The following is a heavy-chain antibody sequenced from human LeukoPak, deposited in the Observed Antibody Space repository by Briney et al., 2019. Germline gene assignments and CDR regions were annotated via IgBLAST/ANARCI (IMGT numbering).Heavy chain of an antibody. J-gene: IGHJ6*04. V-gene: IGHV4-61*02. Sequence: SETLSLTCTVSGGSISSGSYYWSWIRQPAGKGLEWIGRIYTSGSTNYNPSLKSRVTISVDTSKNQFSLKLNSVTAADTAVYYCAREGVVVPAAPYYYYGMDVWGKGTTVTVSS. CDR2: IYTSGST. D-gene: IGHD2-2*01. CDR1: GGSISSGSYY. CDR3: AREGVVVPAAPYYYYGMDV.